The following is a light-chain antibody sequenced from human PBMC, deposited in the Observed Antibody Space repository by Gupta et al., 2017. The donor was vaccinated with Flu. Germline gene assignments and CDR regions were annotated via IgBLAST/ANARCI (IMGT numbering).Light chain of an antibody. J-gene: IGLJ3*02. Sequence: QLVLTQSPSASASLGASVKLTCTLSSGHSIYAIARHQQQPKKGPRYLMNLNSDCSHSKGDGVPDRFSGCSSEAERYLTIASFQSEDEADYYCQTWGTGIGVFGGGTKLTVL. CDR3: QTWGTGIGV. V-gene: IGLV4-69*01. CDR1: SGHSIYA. CDR2: LNSDCSH.